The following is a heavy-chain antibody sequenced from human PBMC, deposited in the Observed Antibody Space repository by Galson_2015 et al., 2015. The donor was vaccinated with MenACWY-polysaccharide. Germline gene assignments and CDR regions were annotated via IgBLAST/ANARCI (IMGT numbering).Heavy chain of an antibody. J-gene: IGHJ4*02. Sequence: SLRLSCAASGFTFSTYVMHWVRQAPGKGPEYVSGISSNGDTTSYADSVTGRFSISRDNSKNTLYVQMSSLRTEDTAVYYCVKGGYSSSWYRGDSWGQGTLVTVSS. V-gene: IGHV3-64D*08. CDR1: GFTFSTYV. CDR2: ISSNGDTT. CDR3: VKGGYSSSWYRGDS. D-gene: IGHD6-13*01.